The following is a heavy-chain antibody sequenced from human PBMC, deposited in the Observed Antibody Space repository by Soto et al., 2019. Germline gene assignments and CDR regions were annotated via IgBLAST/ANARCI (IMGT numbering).Heavy chain of an antibody. CDR2: ISYDGSNK. CDR1: GFTFSSYG. J-gene: IGHJ6*02. V-gene: IGHV3-30*18. CDR3: AKSISGTRYWYYGMDV. Sequence: GGSLRLSCAASGFTFSSYGIHWVRQAPGKGLEWVAVISYDGSNKYYADSVKGRFTISRDNSKNTLYLQMNSLRAEDTAEYYCAKSISGTRYWYYGMDVWGQGTTVTVSS. D-gene: IGHD1-20*01.